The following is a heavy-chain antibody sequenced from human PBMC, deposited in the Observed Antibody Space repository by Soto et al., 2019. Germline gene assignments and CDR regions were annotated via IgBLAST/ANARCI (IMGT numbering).Heavy chain of an antibody. CDR3: ARRTRYCISTSCYGAMDV. J-gene: IGHJ6*02. Sequence: SETLSLTCAVSGGSISSGGYYWGWIRQPPGKGQEWIGSIYYSGTTYYNPSLKSRVTISVDTSKNQFSLKLSSVTAADTAVYYCARRTRYCISTSCYGAMDVWGQGTTVTVSS. D-gene: IGHD2-2*01. CDR2: IYYSGTT. CDR1: GGSISSGGYY. V-gene: IGHV4-39*01.